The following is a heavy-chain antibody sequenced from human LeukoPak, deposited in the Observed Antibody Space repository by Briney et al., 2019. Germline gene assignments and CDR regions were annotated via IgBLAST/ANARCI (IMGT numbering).Heavy chain of an antibody. D-gene: IGHD1-7*01. CDR3: VRDRELNY. CDR2: IYNSGST. J-gene: IGHJ4*02. Sequence: TSETLSLTCTVSGGSISSGDYYWSWIRQPPGKGLEWIGYIYNSGSTSYNPSLKSRATISADTSKNQFSLKLSSVTAADTAVYYCVRDRELNYWGQGTLVTVSS. V-gene: IGHV4-61*08. CDR1: GGSISSGDYY.